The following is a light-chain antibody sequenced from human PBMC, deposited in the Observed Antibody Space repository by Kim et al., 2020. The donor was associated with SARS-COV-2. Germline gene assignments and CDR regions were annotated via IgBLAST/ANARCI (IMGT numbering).Light chain of an antibody. CDR2: AVS. CDR3: SSYTGGTTLVV. CDR1: KSDVGGYNF. J-gene: IGLJ2*01. V-gene: IGLV2-14*03. Sequence: QSITISCPGTKSDVGGYNFVSWYQQHPGKAPKLMFYAVSNRASGVSNRYSGSKSGNTASLTISGLQAEDEADYYCSSYTGGTTLVVFGGGTQLTVL.